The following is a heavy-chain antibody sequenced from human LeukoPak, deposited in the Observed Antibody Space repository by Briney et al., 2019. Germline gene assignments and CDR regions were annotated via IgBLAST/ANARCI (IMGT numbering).Heavy chain of an antibody. CDR2: IYYSGST. CDR1: GGSISSGGYY. D-gene: IGHD3-16*02. V-gene: IGHV4-31*03. CDR3: ARGSAVRPFDY. J-gene: IGHJ4*02. Sequence: PSETLSLTCTVSGGSISSGGYYWSWIRQHPGKGLEWIGYIYYSGSTYYNPSLKSRVTISVDTSKNQFSLKLSSVTAADTAVYYCARGSAVRPFDYWGQGTLVNVSS.